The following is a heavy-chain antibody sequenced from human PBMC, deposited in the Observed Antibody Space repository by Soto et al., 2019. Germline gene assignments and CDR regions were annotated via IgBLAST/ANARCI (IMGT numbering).Heavy chain of an antibody. CDR2: MNPNRGNT. J-gene: IGHJ5*02. Sequence: QVQLVQSGAEVKKPGASVKVSCKASGYTFTSYDINWVRQATGQGLEWMGWMNPNRGNTGYAQKFQGRVTMTRNTSISTAYMELSSLRSEDTAVYYCARGKYCSSTSCYNGYNWFDPWGQGTLVTVSS. CDR1: GYTFTSYD. D-gene: IGHD2-2*01. CDR3: ARGKYCSSTSCYNGYNWFDP. V-gene: IGHV1-8*01.